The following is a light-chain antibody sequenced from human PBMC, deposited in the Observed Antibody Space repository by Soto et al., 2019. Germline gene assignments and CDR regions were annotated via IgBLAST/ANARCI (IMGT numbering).Light chain of an antibody. V-gene: IGKV3-11*01. CDR3: QQRSNWPPWT. J-gene: IGKJ1*01. CDR2: DAS. CDR1: QSVSSY. Sequence: EIVLTQSPATLSLSPGERATLSCRASQSVSSYLAWYQQKPGQAPRLLIYDASNRAPGIPARFSGSGSGTEFTLTISSLEREDFAVYYCQQRSNWPPWTFGQGTKVEIK.